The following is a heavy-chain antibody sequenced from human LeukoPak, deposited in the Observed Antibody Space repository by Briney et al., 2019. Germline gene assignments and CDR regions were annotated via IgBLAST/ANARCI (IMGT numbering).Heavy chain of an antibody. CDR1: GYTFTGYY. CDR3: ATDTILAAVAGKGVYFDY. J-gene: IGHJ4*02. D-gene: IGHD6-19*01. V-gene: IGHV1-2*02. CDR2: INPNSGGT. Sequence: GASVKVSCKASGYTFTGYYMHWVRQAPGQGLEWMGWINPNSGGTNYAQKFQGRVTMTRDTSISTAYMELSRLRSDDTAVYYCATDTILAAVAGKGVYFDYWGQGTLVTVSS.